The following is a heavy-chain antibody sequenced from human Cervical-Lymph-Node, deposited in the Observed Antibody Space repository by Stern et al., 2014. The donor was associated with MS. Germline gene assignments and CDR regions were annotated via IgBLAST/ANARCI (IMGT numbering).Heavy chain of an antibody. J-gene: IGHJ4*02. CDR3: ARDLTSSGWYVGLDY. CDR1: GYTFTSYG. CDR2: ISAYNGST. V-gene: IGHV1-18*01. Sequence: VQLVESGAEVKKPGASVKVSCKASGYTFTSYGISWVRQAPGQGLEWMGWISAYNGSTIYAQKLQGRVTMTTDTSTSTAYMELRSLRSDDTAVYYCARDLTSSGWYVGLDYWGQGTLVTVSS. D-gene: IGHD6-19*01.